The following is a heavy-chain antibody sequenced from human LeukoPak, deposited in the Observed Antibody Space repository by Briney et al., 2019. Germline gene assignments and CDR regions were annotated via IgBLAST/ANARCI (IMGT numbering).Heavy chain of an antibody. CDR3: ARDTVRGYYYGMDV. J-gene: IGHJ6*02. Sequence: SETLSLTCTVSGGPISSYYWGWIRQPPGKVLEGIGYIYYSGSTNYNPSLKSRVTISVDTSKNQFCLKLSSVTAADTAVYYCARDTVRGYYYGMDVWGQGTTVTVSS. CDR1: GGPISSYY. CDR2: IYYSGST. V-gene: IGHV4-59*01. D-gene: IGHD4-17*01.